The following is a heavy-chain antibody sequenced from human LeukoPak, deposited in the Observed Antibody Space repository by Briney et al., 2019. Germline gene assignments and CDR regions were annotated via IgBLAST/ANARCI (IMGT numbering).Heavy chain of an antibody. CDR3: ARVVDYVWGSYQGYFDY. CDR2: ISASGST. J-gene: IGHJ4*02. Sequence: PSETLSLTCTVSGGSIASGSYYWSWIRQPAGKGLEWIGRISASGSTNYNPSLKSRVTISVDTSNEQFSLKLSSVTAADTAVYYCARVVDYVWGSYQGYFDYWGQGTLVTVSS. D-gene: IGHD3-16*02. CDR1: GGSIASGSYY. V-gene: IGHV4-61*02.